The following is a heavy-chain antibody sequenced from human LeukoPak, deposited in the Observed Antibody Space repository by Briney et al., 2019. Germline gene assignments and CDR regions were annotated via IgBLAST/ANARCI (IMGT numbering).Heavy chain of an antibody. CDR3: AREGRWELFSFDI. CDR2: ISSSSSTI. J-gene: IGHJ3*02. CDR1: GFTFSSYS. V-gene: IGHV3-48*01. D-gene: IGHD1-26*01. Sequence: GGSLRLSCAASGFTFSSYSMNWVRQAPGKGLEWVSYISSSSSTIYYADSVKGRFTISRDNAKNSLYLQMNSLRAEDTAVYYCAREGRWELFSFDIWGQGTMVTVSS.